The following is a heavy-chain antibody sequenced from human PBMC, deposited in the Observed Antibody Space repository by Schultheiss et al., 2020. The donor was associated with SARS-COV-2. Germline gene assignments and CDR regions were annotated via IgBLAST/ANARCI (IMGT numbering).Heavy chain of an antibody. CDR2: IYYSGST. D-gene: IGHD3-3*01. J-gene: IGHJ3*02. CDR3: ARPLPWDLSFGVDHGRAFDI. Sequence: SETLSLTCAVSGYSISSSSYYWGWIRQPPGKGLEWIGSIYYSGSTYYNPSLKSRVTISVDTSKNQFSLKLSSVTAADTAVYYCARPLPWDLSFGVDHGRAFDIWGQGTMVTVSS. V-gene: IGHV4-39*01. CDR1: GYSISSSSYY.